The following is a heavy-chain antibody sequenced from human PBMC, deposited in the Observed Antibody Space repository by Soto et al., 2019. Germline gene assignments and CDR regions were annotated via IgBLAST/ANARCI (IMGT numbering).Heavy chain of an antibody. CDR3: ARAVTGATISGVVTIETFPDYYYYGMDV. CDR1: GFTFRSYG. J-gene: IGHJ6*02. Sequence: LLRPCSASGFTFRSYGMHWVRQAPGKGLEWVAVIWYDGSNKYYADSVKGRFTISRDNSKNTLYLQMNSLRAEDTAVYYCARAVTGATISGVVTIETFPDYYYYGMDVWGQGTTVTVYS. V-gene: IGHV3-33*08. CDR2: IWYDGSNK. D-gene: IGHD3-3*01.